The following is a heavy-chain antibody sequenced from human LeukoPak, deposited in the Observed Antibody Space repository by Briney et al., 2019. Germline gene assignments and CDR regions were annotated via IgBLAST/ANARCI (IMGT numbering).Heavy chain of an antibody. CDR2: ISGNDGKT. Sequence: GGSLRLSCAASGFIFRNHAMSWVRQAPGKGLEWVSGISGNDGKTYYAASVKGRFTISRDNSKSTLYLQMNSLRAEDTAVYYCAKETGPGGTNWFDAWGQGTLVTVSS. D-gene: IGHD3-16*01. CDR1: GFIFRNHA. CDR3: AKETGPGGTNWFDA. J-gene: IGHJ5*02. V-gene: IGHV3-23*01.